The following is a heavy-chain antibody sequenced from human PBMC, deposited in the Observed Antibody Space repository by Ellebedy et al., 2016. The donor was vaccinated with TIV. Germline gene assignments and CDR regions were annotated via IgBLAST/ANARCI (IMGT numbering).Heavy chain of an antibody. V-gene: IGHV3-72*01. J-gene: IGHJ6*02. CDR2: IRNKDNGYTT. CDR3: YREARMAMATALYYYFAMDV. Sequence: GESLKISCAASGFIFSDHYMDWVRQAPGKGLEWLGRIRNKDNGYTTEYGASVEGRITISRDDSKSSLYLQMTNLKTEETAVYYCYREARMAMATALYYYFAMDVWGQGTTVTVSS. CDR1: GFIFSDHY. D-gene: IGHD5-18*01.